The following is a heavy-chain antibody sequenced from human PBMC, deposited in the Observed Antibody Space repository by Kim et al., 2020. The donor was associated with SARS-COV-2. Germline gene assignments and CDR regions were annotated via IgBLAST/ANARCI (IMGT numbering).Heavy chain of an antibody. CDR1: GYTFTTFA. D-gene: IGHD6-19*01. CDR3: AREAVAGSFDY. J-gene: IGHJ4*02. CDR2: INGGNGNT. V-gene: IGHV1-3*01. Sequence: ASVKVSCKASGYTFTTFALYWVRRAPGQRLEWMGWINGGNGNTRYSQKFQARVSITRDTSATTAYLELSGLRSEYTAVYYCAREAVAGSFDYWGQGTLVTVSS.